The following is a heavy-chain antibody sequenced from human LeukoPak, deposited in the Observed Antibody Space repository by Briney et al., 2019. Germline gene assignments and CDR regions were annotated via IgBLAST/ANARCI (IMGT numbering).Heavy chain of an antibody. CDR2: IKQDGSEK. D-gene: IGHD3-16*01. V-gene: IGHV3-7*01. CDR3: ARDLAWGGDFDY. Sequence: PGGSLRLSCAASGLTFSSYWMSWVRQAPGKGLEWVANIKQDGSEKYYVDSVKGRFTISRDNTKNSLYLQINSLRAEDTAVYYCARDLAWGGDFDYWGQGTLVTVSS. J-gene: IGHJ4*02. CDR1: GLTFSSYW.